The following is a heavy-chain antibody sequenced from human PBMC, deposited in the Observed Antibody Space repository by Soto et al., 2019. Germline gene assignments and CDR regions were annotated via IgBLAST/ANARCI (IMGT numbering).Heavy chain of an antibody. CDR3: AGNLSFDY. J-gene: IGHJ4*02. CDR1: GFTFSTYS. V-gene: IGHV3-48*02. CDR2: ISSSSSTI. Sequence: EVQLVESGGGLVQPGGSLRLSCVASGFTFSTYSMNWFRQAPGKGLEWVSYISSSSSTIYYADSVKGRFTISRDNAKNSLYLQMNSLRDEDTAVYFCAGNLSFDYWGQGTLVTVS.